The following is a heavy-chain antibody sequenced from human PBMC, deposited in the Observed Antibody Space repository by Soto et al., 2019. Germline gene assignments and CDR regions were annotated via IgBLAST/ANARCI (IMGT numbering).Heavy chain of an antibody. CDR3: VRTSYGSGSDFDY. D-gene: IGHD3-10*01. J-gene: IGHJ4*02. V-gene: IGHV4-30-4*01. CDR1: GGSISSGAYY. CDR2: IYYSGST. Sequence: QVQLQASGPGLVKPSQTLSLTCTVSGGSISSGAYYWSWIRQPPGKGLEWIGYIYYSGSTNYNPSLKRRVTISVDTSKYQFSLKLSSVTAADTAVYYSVRTSYGSGSDFDYWGQGTLVTVSS.